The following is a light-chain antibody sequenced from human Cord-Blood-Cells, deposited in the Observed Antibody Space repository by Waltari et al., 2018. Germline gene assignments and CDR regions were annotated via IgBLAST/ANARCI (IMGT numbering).Light chain of an antibody. J-gene: IGKJ1*01. CDR1: QSISSW. V-gene: IGKV1-5*03. Sequence: DIQITQSPSTLSASVGDRVTITCRASQSISSWLAWYQQKPGKAHKLLIYKASSLESGVPSRFSSSGSGTEFTLTISSLQTDDIATYYCQQYNSYSKTFGQGTKVEIK. CDR3: QQYNSYSKT. CDR2: KAS.